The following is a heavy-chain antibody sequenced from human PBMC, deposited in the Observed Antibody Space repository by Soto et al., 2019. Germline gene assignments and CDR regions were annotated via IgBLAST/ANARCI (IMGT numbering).Heavy chain of an antibody. Sequence: SETLSLTCTVSGGSINDYYWNWIRKPPGKGLEWLGYIYYSGSTNYSPALKSRVTISVDTSKNQFSLKLSSVTAADTAVYYCARGDHGGNLRGYYYYGMDVWGQGTTVTVSS. D-gene: IGHD4-17*01. CDR3: ARGDHGGNLRGYYYYGMDV. V-gene: IGHV4-59*12. CDR2: IYYSGST. J-gene: IGHJ6*02. CDR1: GGSINDYY.